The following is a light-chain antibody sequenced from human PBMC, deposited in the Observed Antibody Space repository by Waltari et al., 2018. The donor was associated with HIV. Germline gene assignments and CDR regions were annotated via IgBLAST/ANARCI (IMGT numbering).Light chain of an antibody. Sequence: QTVVTQEPSLTVSPGGTVTLTCASSTGAVTSDHYASWIQQRPGQAPRALIHSTTNKLTWTPARFSASLLGGKAALTLSDVQPADEAEYYCLLYYGGPQVFGGGTKLTVL. V-gene: IGLV7-43*01. J-gene: IGLJ3*02. CDR1: TGAVTSDHY. CDR3: LLYYGGPQV. CDR2: STT.